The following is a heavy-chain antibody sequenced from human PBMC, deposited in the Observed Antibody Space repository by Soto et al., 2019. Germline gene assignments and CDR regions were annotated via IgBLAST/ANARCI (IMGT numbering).Heavy chain of an antibody. CDR1: GFTFSSYW. V-gene: IGHV3-74*01. CDR3: ARGSRGGYNLSGY. Sequence: EVQLVESGGGLVQPGGSLRLSCAASGFTFSSYWMHWVRQAPGKGLVWVSGINSDGSSTSYADSVKGRFTISRDNAKNTLYLQMNSLRAEDTAVYYCARGSRGGYNLSGYWGQGTLVTVSS. J-gene: IGHJ4*02. D-gene: IGHD5-12*01. CDR2: INSDGSST.